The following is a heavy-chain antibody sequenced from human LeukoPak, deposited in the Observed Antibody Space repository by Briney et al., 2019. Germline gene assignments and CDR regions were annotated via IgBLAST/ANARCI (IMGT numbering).Heavy chain of an antibody. D-gene: IGHD2-2*01. CDR2: ISSSSSYT. CDR1: GFTFSDYY. CDR3: ARDERGYCSSTSCLHDAFDI. V-gene: IGHV3-11*06. Sequence: GGSLRLSCAASGFTFSDYYMSWIRQAPGKGLEWVSSISSSSSYTNYASSVQDRLTISRDNAKTSLYLQMSSLKAEDTAVYYCARDERGYCSSTSCLHDAFDIWRQGTMVSVPS. J-gene: IGHJ3*02.